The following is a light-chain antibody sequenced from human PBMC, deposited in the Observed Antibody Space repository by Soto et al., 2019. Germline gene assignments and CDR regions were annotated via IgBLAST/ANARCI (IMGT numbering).Light chain of an antibody. V-gene: IGKV1-39*01. CDR1: QDIATY. CDR2: DAS. Sequence: DIQMTQSPSSLSASVGNRVTITCQASQDIATYLNWYQQKPGKAPNLLIYDASNLETGVPSRFSGGGSGTHFTLTISSLQPEDFATYYCQQSYSTPQTFGPGTKVDIK. J-gene: IGKJ3*01. CDR3: QQSYSTPQT.